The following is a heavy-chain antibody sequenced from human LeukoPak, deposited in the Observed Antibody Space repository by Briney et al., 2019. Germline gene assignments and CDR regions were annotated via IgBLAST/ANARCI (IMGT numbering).Heavy chain of an antibody. D-gene: IGHD2-15*01. CDR1: GFTFSDYY. J-gene: IGHJ4*02. CDR2: ISSSGSTI. Sequence: GGSLRLSCAASGFTFSDYYMSWIRQAPGKGLEWVSYISSSGSTIYYADSVNGRFTISRDNAKNSLYLQMNSLRAEDTSVYYCARDGVVAATLLDYWGQGTLVTVSS. CDR3: ARDGVVAATLLDY. V-gene: IGHV3-11*01.